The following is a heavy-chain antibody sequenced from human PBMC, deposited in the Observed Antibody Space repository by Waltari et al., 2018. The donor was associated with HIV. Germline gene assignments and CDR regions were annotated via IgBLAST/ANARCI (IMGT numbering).Heavy chain of an antibody. CDR2: IKQDGSGK. V-gene: IGHV3-7*01. D-gene: IGHD6-19*01. J-gene: IGHJ6*02. Sequence: VQLVESGGGLVQPGGSLRLSCAASGFTFSSYWMSWVRQAPGKGLEWLANIKQDGSGKYYVDSVKGRFTISRDNAKNSLYLQMNSLRAEDTAVYYCARDGVAGRGDYYYGMDVWGQGTTVTVSS. CDR3: ARDGVAGRGDYYYGMDV. CDR1: GFTFSSYW.